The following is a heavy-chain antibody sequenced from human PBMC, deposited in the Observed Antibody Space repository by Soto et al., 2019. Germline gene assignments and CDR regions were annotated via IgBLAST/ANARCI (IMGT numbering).Heavy chain of an antibody. Sequence: GASVKVSCKASGYTFTGYYMHWVRRAPGQGLEWMGWINPNSGGTNYAQKFQGWVTMTRDTSISTAYMELSRLRSDDTAVYYCAREETFRYDFWSGYYPTAFDIWGQGTMVTVSS. CDR3: AREETFRYDFWSGYYPTAFDI. CDR1: GYTFTGYY. CDR2: INPNSGGT. V-gene: IGHV1-2*04. J-gene: IGHJ3*02. D-gene: IGHD3-3*01.